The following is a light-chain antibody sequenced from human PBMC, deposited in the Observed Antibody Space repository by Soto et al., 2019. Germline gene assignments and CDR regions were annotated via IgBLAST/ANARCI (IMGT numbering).Light chain of an antibody. CDR1: SSNIGSNA. J-gene: IGLJ2*01. CDR2: SNN. V-gene: IGLV1-44*01. CDR3: AAWDDSLKGVL. Sequence: QSVLTQPPSASGTPGQRVTISCSGSSSNIGSNAVNWYQQLPGTAPKLLIYSNNQRPSGVPDRFSGSKSGTSASLAISGLQSEDEADYYCAAWDDSLKGVLFGGGTTLTVL.